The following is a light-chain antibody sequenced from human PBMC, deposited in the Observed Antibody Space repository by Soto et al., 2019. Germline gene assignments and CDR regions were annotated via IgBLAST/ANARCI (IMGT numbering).Light chain of an antibody. CDR1: KSVLYSSNNKNY. CDR3: QKYYSTPIT. CDR2: WAS. V-gene: IGKV4-1*01. Sequence: DIVMTQSPDSLALSLGERATINCKSSKSVLYSSNNKNYLAWYQQITGQPPNMXIYWASTRDSGVPDRLSGSGSGTDLNLTISRLQAEDVAVYYCQKYYSTPITFGQGTRLEIK. J-gene: IGKJ5*01.